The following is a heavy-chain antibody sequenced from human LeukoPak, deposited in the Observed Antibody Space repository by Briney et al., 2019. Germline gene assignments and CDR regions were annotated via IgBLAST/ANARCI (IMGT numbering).Heavy chain of an antibody. Sequence: GGSLRLSCAASGFTFSSYGMHWVRQAPGKGLEWVAVIWYDGSNKYYADSVKGRFTISRDNSKNTLYLQMNSLRAEDTAVYYCARDSRGLGYSSGWYPRGQGTLVTVSP. J-gene: IGHJ1*01. CDR3: ARDSRGLGYSSGWYP. CDR1: GFTFSSYG. CDR2: IWYDGSNK. V-gene: IGHV3-33*01. D-gene: IGHD6-19*01.